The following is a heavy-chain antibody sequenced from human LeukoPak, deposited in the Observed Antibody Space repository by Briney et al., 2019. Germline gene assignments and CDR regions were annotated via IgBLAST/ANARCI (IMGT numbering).Heavy chain of an antibody. D-gene: IGHD3-16*01. J-gene: IGHJ4*02. CDR3: ARASKGEQDGLIGGFDY. Sequence: PSETLSLTCAVYGGSFSGYYWGWIRQPPGKGLEWIGEINHSGSTNYNPSLKSRVTISVDTSKNQFSLKLSSVTAADTAVYYCARASKGEQDGLIGGFDYWGQGTLVTVSS. V-gene: IGHV4-34*01. CDR1: GGSFSGYY. CDR2: INHSGST.